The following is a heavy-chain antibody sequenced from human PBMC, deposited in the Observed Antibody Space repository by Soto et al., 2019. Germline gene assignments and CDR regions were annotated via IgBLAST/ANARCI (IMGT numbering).Heavy chain of an antibody. V-gene: IGHV3-23*01. CDR2: ISGSGGST. Sequence: EVQLLESGGGLVQPGGSLRLSWAASGFTFSSYAMSWFRQAPGKGREWVSAISGSGGSTYYADSVKGRFTISRDNSKNTLYLQMNSLRAEDTAVYYCAKDRSLVVVAAADYWGQGTLVTVSS. CDR1: GFTFSSYA. D-gene: IGHD2-15*01. CDR3: AKDRSLVVVAAADY. J-gene: IGHJ4*02.